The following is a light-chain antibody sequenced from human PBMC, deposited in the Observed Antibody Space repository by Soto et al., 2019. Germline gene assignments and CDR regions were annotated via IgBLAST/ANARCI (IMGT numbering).Light chain of an antibody. CDR2: EVT. CDR3: SSLEADSHNQYV. Sequence: QSALTQPPSASGSPGQSVTISCTGTSSDVVRYNFVSWYQQHPGKAPKLMIFEVTKRPSGVPDRFSGSKSGNTASLTVSGLQAEDEADYYCSSLEADSHNQYVSGTGTKVPVL. J-gene: IGLJ1*01. V-gene: IGLV2-8*01. CDR1: SSDVVRYNF.